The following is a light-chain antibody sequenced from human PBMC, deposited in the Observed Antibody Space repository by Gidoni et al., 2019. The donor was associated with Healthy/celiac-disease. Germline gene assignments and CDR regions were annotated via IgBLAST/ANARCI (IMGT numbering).Light chain of an antibody. CDR3: CSYAGSSNYVV. Sequence: HSALTQPAAVSVAPGQSITISCTGTSSDVWSYNLVSWYQQHPGKAPKLMIYECTKRPSGVSNRFSGSKFGNTASLTISGLQAEDEADYYCCSYAGSSNYVVFGGGTKLTVL. CDR1: SSDVWSYNL. CDR2: ECT. V-gene: IGLV2-23*01. J-gene: IGLJ2*01.